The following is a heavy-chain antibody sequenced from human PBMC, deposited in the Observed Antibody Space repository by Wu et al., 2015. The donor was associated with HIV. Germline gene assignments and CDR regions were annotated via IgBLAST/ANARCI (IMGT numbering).Heavy chain of an antibody. Sequence: QVQLVQSGAEVKKPGASVKVSCKVSGYTLTELSMHWVRQAPGKGLEWMGHFDPEDGEAICAQNFQGRVTMTEDTSTDTTYMELSSLRSEDTAVYYCAREASTGYSSGWTVSWGQGTLVTVSS. V-gene: IGHV1-24*01. CDR3: AREASTGYSSGWTVS. CDR1: GYTLTELS. D-gene: IGHD6-19*01. J-gene: IGHJ4*02. CDR2: FDPEDGEA.